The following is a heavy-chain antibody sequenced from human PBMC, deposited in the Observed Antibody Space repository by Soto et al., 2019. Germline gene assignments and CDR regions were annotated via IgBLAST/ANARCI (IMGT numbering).Heavy chain of an antibody. V-gene: IGHV3-23*01. J-gene: IGHJ6*02. CDR3: AVVFYSDILTGKSYNMDV. CDR2: ISGSGGST. Sequence: VQLLESGGDLVQPGGSLRLSCEASGFTFSNYAMSWVRQAPGKGLEWVSVISGSGGSTNYADSAKGRFTISRDNSMDRLYLQMNSLRAEDTAVYYCAVVFYSDILTGKSYNMDVWGQGTTVIVSS. CDR1: GFTFSNYA. D-gene: IGHD3-9*01.